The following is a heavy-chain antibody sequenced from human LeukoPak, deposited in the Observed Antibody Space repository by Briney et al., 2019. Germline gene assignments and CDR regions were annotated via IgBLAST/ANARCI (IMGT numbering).Heavy chain of an antibody. CDR3: ARDSTQLAGVDY. Sequence: GGSLRLSCAASGFTFNRYGMHWVRQAPGKGLEWVAVIWYDGSNKYYADSVKGRFTISRDNSKNTLYLQMNSLRAEDTAVYYCARDSTQLAGVDYWGQGTLVTVSS. CDR1: GFTFNRYG. V-gene: IGHV3-33*01. CDR2: IWYDGSNK. D-gene: IGHD6-13*01. J-gene: IGHJ4*02.